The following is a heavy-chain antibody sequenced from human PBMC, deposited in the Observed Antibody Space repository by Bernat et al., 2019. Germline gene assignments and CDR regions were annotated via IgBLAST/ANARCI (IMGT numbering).Heavy chain of an antibody. CDR2: IWYDGSNK. CDR1: GFTFSSYG. J-gene: IGHJ5*02. V-gene: IGHV3-33*01. Sequence: QVQLVESGGGVVQPGRSLRLSCAASGFTFSSYGMHWVRQAPGKGLEWVAVIWYDGSNKYYADSVKGRFTSSRDNSKHTLYLQMNSLRAEDTAVYYCARESSDVDTAMAPLLDSMGFDPWGQGTLVTVSS. CDR3: ARESSDVDTAMAPLLDSMGFDP. D-gene: IGHD5-18*01.